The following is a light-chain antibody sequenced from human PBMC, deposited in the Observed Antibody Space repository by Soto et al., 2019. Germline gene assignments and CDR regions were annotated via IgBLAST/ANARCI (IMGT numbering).Light chain of an antibody. CDR2: GVT. V-gene: IGLV2-14*03. CDR1: SSDVGHSNH. Sequence: QSALTQPASVSGSPGQSITISCTGSSSDVGHSNHVSWYQQHPGKAPKLIIYGVTNRPSGISNRFSGSKSGSTASLTISGLQPEDAAEYYCNSYTISTTYVFGTGTKVTVL. J-gene: IGLJ1*01. CDR3: NSYTISTTYV.